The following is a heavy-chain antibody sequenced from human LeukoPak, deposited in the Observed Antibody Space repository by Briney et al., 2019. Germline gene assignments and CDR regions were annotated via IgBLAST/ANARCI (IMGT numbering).Heavy chain of an antibody. CDR3: ARQLGSGSYRYFDY. CDR2: IYYSGST. CDR1: GGSISSYY. Sequence: PSETLSLTCTVSGGSISSYYWSWIRQPPGKGLEWIGYIYYSGSTNYNPSLKSRVTISVDTSKNQFSLKLSSVTAADTAVYYCARQLGSGSYRYFDYWGQGNLVTVSS. J-gene: IGHJ4*02. D-gene: IGHD3-10*01. V-gene: IGHV4-59*08.